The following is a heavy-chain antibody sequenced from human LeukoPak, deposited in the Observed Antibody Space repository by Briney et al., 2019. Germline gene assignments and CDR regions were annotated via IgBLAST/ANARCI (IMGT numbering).Heavy chain of an antibody. CDR3: ARGVTMVRGVRGWFDP. V-gene: IGHV3-30-3*01. CDR2: ISYDGSNK. J-gene: IGHJ5*02. CDR1: GFTFSSYA. Sequence: GGSLRLSCAASGFTFSSYAMHWVRQAPGKGLEWVAVISYDGSNKYYADSVKGRFTISRDNSKNTLYLQMNSLRAEDTAVYYCARGVTMVRGVRGWFDPWGQGTLVTVSS. D-gene: IGHD3-10*01.